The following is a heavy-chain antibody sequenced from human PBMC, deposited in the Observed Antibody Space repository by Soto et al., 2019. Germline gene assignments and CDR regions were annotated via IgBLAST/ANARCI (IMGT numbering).Heavy chain of an antibody. Sequence: QVQLVESGGGVVQPGRSLRLSCAASGFTFSSYAMHWVRQAPGKGLEWVAAISYDGSNKYYADSVKGRFTISRDNSKNTLYLQMNSLRAEDTAVYYCARARGYSYASLRFDYWGQGTLVTVSS. J-gene: IGHJ4*02. V-gene: IGHV3-30-3*01. CDR2: ISYDGSNK. CDR1: GFTFSSYA. CDR3: ARARGYSYASLRFDY. D-gene: IGHD5-18*01.